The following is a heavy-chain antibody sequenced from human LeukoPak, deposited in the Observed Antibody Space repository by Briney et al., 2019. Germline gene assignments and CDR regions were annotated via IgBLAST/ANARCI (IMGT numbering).Heavy chain of an antibody. J-gene: IGHJ3*02. CDR1: GFTFSSYG. V-gene: IGHV3-48*02. CDR3: ARAAPYYYDSSGYSAFDS. CDR2: ISSSSSSI. D-gene: IGHD3-22*01. Sequence: GGSLRLSCAASGFTFSSYGMNWVRQAPGKGLEWLSYISSSSSSIYYADSVKGRFTISRDNAKNSLYLQMNSLRDEDTAVYYCARAAPYYYDSSGYSAFDSWGQGTMVTVSA.